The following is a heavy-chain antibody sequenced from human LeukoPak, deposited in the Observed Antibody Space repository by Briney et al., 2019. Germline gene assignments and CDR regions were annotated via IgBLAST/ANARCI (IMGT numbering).Heavy chain of an antibody. V-gene: IGHV4-34*01. CDR1: GGSFSGYY. D-gene: IGHD3-9*01. Sequence: PSETLSLTCAVYGGSFSGYYWSWIRQPPGKGLEWIGEINHSGSTNYNPSLKSRVTISVDTSKNQFSLKLSSVTAADTAVYYCASTTSNDILTGYYNNYWGQGTLVTVSS. CDR2: INHSGST. J-gene: IGHJ4*02. CDR3: ASTTSNDILTGYYNNY.